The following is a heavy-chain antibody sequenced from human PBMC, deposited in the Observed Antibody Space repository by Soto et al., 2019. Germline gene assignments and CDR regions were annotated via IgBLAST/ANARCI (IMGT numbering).Heavy chain of an antibody. D-gene: IGHD4-17*01. CDR2: ISGSSGHT. Sequence: QAQLVQSGAEAKKPGASVKVSCKASGYSFTTYGISWVRQAPGQGLEWMGWISGSSGHTDYVEKLQGRVSMTTDTSTSTAYMELRSLRSDDTAVYYCARAGATVTTYSDYWGQGTLVTVSS. CDR3: ARAGATVTTYSDY. J-gene: IGHJ4*02. V-gene: IGHV1-18*01. CDR1: GYSFTTYG.